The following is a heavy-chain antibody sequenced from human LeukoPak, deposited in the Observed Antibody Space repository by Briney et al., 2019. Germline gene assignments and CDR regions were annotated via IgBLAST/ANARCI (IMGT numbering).Heavy chain of an antibody. CDR3: AKDPYRIAVAGTGPDY. V-gene: IGHV3-30*02. CDR2: IRYDGSNK. D-gene: IGHD6-19*01. J-gene: IGHJ4*02. CDR1: GFTFSSDG. Sequence: TGGSLRLSCAASGFTFSSDGMHWGRQAPGKGLEWVAVIRYDGSNKYYADSVKGRFTISRDNSKNTLYLQMNSLRAEDTAVYYCAKDPYRIAVAGTGPDYWGQGTLVTVSS.